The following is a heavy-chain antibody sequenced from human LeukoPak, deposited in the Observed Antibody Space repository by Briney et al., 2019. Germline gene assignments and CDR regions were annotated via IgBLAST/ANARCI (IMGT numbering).Heavy chain of an antibody. D-gene: IGHD6-19*01. CDR1: GFTFSSYS. CDR2: ISSSSSYI. Sequence: GGSLRLSCAASGFTFSSYSMNWVRQAPGKGLEWVPSISSSSSYIYYADSVKGRFTISRDNAKNSLYLQMNSLRAEDTAVYYCASFLATERSSGWWILDYWGQGTLVTVSS. CDR3: ASFLATERSSGWWILDY. V-gene: IGHV3-21*01. J-gene: IGHJ4*02.